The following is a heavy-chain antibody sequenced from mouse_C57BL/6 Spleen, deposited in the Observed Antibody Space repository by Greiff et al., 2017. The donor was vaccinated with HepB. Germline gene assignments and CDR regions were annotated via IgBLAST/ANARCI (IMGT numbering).Heavy chain of an antibody. CDR2: IRNKANGYTT. D-gene: IGHD1-1*01. J-gene: IGHJ1*03. Sequence: EVKLQESGGGLVQPGGSLSLSCAASGFTFTDYYMSWVRQPPGKALEWLGFIRNKANGYTTEYSASVKGRFTISRDNSQSILYLQMNALRAEDSATYYCARSPYYYGRGYFDVWGTGTTVTVSS. CDR1: GFTFTDYY. V-gene: IGHV7-3*01. CDR3: ARSPYYYGRGYFDV.